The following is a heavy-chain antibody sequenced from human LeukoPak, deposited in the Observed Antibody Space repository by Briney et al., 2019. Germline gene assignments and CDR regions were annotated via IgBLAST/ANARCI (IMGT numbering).Heavy chain of an antibody. CDR1: GFTFSSYA. J-gene: IGHJ4*02. CDR2: ISYDGSNK. D-gene: IGHD6-6*01. CDR3: ARSSIAAQESGGGYFDY. Sequence: PGGSLRLSCAASGFTFSSYAMHWVRQAPGKGLEWVAVISYDGSNKYYADSVKGRFTISRDNSKNTLYLQMNSLRAEDTAVYYCARSSIAAQESGGGYFDYWGQGTLVTVSS. V-gene: IGHV3-30*01.